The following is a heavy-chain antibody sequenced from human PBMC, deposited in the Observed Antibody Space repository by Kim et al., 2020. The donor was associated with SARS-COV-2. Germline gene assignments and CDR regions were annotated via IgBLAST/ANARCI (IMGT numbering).Heavy chain of an antibody. D-gene: IGHD6-13*01. Sequence: SETLSLTCAVYGGSFSGYYWSWIRQPPGKGLEWIGEINHSGSTNYNPSLKSRVTISVDTSKNQFSLKLSSVTAADTAVYYCASGQPRVRKQLVPAAQWGQGTLVTVSS. V-gene: IGHV4-34*01. CDR1: GGSFSGYY. CDR3: ASGQPRVRKQLVPAAQ. J-gene: IGHJ4*02. CDR2: INHSGST.